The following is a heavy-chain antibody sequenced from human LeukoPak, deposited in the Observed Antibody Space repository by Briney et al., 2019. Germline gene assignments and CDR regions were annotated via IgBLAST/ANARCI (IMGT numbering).Heavy chain of an antibody. CDR1: GFTLSNNA. CDR3: ARGGGLDV. V-gene: IGHV3-7*03. D-gene: IGHD3-16*01. Sequence: GGSLRLSCVASGFTLSNNAMAWVRQAPGKGLEWVASINHNGNVNYYVDSVKGRFTISRDNAKNSLYLQMSNLRAEDTAVYFCARGGGLDVWGQGATVTVSS. J-gene: IGHJ6*02. CDR2: INHNGNVN.